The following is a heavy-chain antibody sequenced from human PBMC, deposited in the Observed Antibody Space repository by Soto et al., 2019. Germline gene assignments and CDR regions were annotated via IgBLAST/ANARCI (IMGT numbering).Heavy chain of an antibody. D-gene: IGHD3-10*01. CDR3: ARLDGSGSLEGWYYYYGMDV. Sequence: QVQLVQSGAEVKKPGSSVKVSCKASGGTFSSYAISWVRQAPGQGLEWMGGIIPIFGTANYAQKFQGRVTITADESTSTAYMELSSLRSEDTAVYYCARLDGSGSLEGWYYYYGMDVWGQGTTVTVSS. J-gene: IGHJ6*02. V-gene: IGHV1-69*01. CDR2: IIPIFGTA. CDR1: GGTFSSYA.